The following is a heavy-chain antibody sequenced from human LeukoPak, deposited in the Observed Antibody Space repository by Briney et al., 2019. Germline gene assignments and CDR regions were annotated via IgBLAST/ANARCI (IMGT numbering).Heavy chain of an antibody. CDR1: GGSFSGYY. CDR3: ARNAFDI. CDR2: INHSGST. Sequence: SETLSLTCAVYGGSFSGYYWSWIRQPPGKGLEWIGEINHSGSTNYNPSLKSRVTISVDTSKNQFSLKLSSVTAADTAVYYCARNAFDIWGQGTMVTVSS. V-gene: IGHV4-34*01. J-gene: IGHJ3*02.